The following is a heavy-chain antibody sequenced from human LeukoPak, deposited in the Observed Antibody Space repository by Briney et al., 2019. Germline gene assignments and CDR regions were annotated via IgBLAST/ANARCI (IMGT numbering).Heavy chain of an antibody. CDR1: GFTFSDYY. CDR2: ISSSGSTI. D-gene: IGHD3-9*01. Sequence: GGSLRLSCAASGFTFSDYYMSWIRQAPGKGLEWVSYISSSGSTIYYADSVKGRFTISRDNAKNSLYLQMNSLRAEDTAVYYCARGDPNPYDDILTGYYIGTGHFDYWGQGTLVTVSS. V-gene: IGHV3-11*01. CDR3: ARGDPNPYDDILTGYYIGTGHFDY. J-gene: IGHJ4*02.